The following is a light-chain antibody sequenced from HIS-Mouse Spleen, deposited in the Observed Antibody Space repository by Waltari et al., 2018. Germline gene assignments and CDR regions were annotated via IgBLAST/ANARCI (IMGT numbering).Light chain of an antibody. CDR1: NIGSKS. V-gene: IGLV3-21*03. J-gene: IGLJ2*01. CDR2: EYS. Sequence: SYVLTQPPSVSVAPGKTARITCGGNNIGSKSVHWYQQKPGQAPVLVVYEYSDRPSGMPGRFSGSNPGTTATLTISRVEAGDEADYCCQVWDSSSDHVVFGGGTKLTVL. CDR3: QVWDSSSDHVV.